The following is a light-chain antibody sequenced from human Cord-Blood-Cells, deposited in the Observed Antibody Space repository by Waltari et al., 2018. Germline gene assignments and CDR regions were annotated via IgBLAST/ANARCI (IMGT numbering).Light chain of an antibody. J-gene: IGLJ1*01. CDR3: SSYTSSSTRV. Sequence: QSALTQPASVSGSPGQSSTISCPGTSSDVGGYNYVSWYQQHPGKAPKLMIYEVSKRPSGVSNRFSRSKSGNTASLTISGLQAEDEADYYCSSYTSSSTRVFGTGTKVTVL. V-gene: IGLV2-14*01. CDR2: EVS. CDR1: SSDVGGYNY.